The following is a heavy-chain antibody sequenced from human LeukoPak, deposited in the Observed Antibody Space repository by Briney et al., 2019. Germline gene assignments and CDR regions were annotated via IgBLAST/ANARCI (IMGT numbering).Heavy chain of an antibody. J-gene: IGHJ6*03. CDR2: IYYSGST. D-gene: IGHD1-1*01. CDR3: ARAVQLERPPPLIGYYYMDV. CDR1: GGSISSSSNY. Sequence: SSETLSLTCTVSGGSISSSSNYWGWIRQPPGRGLEWIVSIYYSGSTYFNPSLNSRVTISADTSKNQFSLKLSSVTAAYTAVYYCARAVQLERPPPLIGYYYMDVWGKGTTVTVSS. V-gene: IGHV4-39*07.